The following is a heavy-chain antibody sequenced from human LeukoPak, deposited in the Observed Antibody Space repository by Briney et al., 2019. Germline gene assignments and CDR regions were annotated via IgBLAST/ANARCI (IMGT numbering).Heavy chain of an antibody. J-gene: IGHJ6*03. D-gene: IGHD1-26*01. Sequence: GGSLRLSCAASGFTFNSYNMNWVRQAPGKGLEWVSSITSSSTYMYYADSVKDRFTISRDNARNSLYLQMNSLRAEDTAVYYCARDPYSGSYWNYYYYYMDVWGKGTTVTISS. CDR3: ARDPYSGSYWNYYYYYMDV. CDR2: ITSSSTYM. CDR1: GFTFNSYN. V-gene: IGHV3-21*01.